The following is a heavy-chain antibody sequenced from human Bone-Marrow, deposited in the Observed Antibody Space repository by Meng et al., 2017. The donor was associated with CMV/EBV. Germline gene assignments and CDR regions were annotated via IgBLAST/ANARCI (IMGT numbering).Heavy chain of an antibody. CDR1: GYTFTSNY. J-gene: IGHJ6*01. Sequence: ASVKVSCKASGYTFTSNYMHWVRPDPGEGLEWMGIINPSGGSTSYAQKFQGRVTMTRDTSTSTVYMELSSLRSEDTAVYYCAGRALGYCSSTSCYGYYYYGMDFWGQGTTVTGSS. V-gene: IGHV1-46*01. D-gene: IGHD2-2*01. CDR2: INPSGGST. CDR3: AGRALGYCSSTSCYGYYYYGMDF.